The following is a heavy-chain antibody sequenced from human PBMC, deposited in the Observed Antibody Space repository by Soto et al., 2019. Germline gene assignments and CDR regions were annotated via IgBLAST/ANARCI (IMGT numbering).Heavy chain of an antibody. CDR2: ISKSGSVI. D-gene: IGHD3-3*01. CDR3: ASVMLRFSYGIDV. Sequence: GGSLRLSCAASGLSFSSYEMHWVRQAPGKGLEWVSYISKSGSVIYYTDSVKGRFTISRDNAKNLLYLEMNSLRAEDTAVYFCASVMLRFSYGIDVWGQGTTVTVSS. V-gene: IGHV3-48*03. J-gene: IGHJ6*02. CDR1: GLSFSSYE.